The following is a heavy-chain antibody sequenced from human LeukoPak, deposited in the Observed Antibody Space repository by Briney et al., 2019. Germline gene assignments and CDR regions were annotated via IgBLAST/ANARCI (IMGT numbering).Heavy chain of an antibody. CDR2: ISGSGGST. V-gene: IGHV3-23*01. J-gene: IGHJ5*02. Sequence: PGGSLRLSCAASGFTFSSYAMSWVRQAPGKGLEWVSAISGSGGSTYYADSVKGRFTISRDNSKNTLYLQMNSLRAEDTAVYYCARGVGPGSYYNGNWFDPWGQGTLVTVSS. CDR1: GFTFSSYA. D-gene: IGHD3-10*01. CDR3: ARGVGPGSYYNGNWFDP.